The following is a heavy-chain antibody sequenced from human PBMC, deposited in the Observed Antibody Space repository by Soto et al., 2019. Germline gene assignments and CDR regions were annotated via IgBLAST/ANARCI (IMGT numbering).Heavy chain of an antibody. CDR2: ISSGSSTI. CDR3: TRVRQLGLDY. CDR1: GFTFSSYS. J-gene: IGHJ4*02. Sequence: EVQLVDSGGCLVQPGGSLRLSCAASGFTFSSYSMIWVRQAPGKGLEWVSYISSGSSTIYYADSVKGRFTVSRDNAKNSLYLQMNSLRDEDTAVYYCTRVRQLGLDYWGQGTLVTVSS. V-gene: IGHV3-48*02. D-gene: IGHD1-1*01.